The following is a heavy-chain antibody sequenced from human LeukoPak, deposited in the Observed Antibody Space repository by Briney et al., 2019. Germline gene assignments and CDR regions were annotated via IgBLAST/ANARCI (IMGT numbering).Heavy chain of an antibody. J-gene: IGHJ4*02. CDR1: GGSISSYF. CDR3: ARDIRRGYYYSFDY. CDR2: IYTSGDT. V-gene: IGHV4-4*07. D-gene: IGHD3-22*01. Sequence: SETLSLTCSVSGGSISSYFWTWIRQPAGKGLEWIGRIYTSGDTNYNPSLKSRVTMSVDTSKNQFSLKLRSVTAADTAVYYCARDIRRGYYYSFDYWGQGTLVTVSS.